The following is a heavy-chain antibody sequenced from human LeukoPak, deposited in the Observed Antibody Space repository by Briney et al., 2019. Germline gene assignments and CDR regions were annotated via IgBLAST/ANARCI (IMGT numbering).Heavy chain of an antibody. J-gene: IGHJ6*02. CDR2: ISGDSKYI. CDR1: GFTFSRYT. V-gene: IGHV3-21*01. D-gene: IGHD3-10*01. Sequence: GGSLRLSCAGSGFTFSRYTFNWVRQAPGRGLEWVSAISGDSKYIYYTDSVKGRFTISRDNAKNSVFLQMNSLRVEDTAVYYCARVDPLRSHMVYGMDVWGQGTTVTVSS. CDR3: ARVDPLRSHMVYGMDV.